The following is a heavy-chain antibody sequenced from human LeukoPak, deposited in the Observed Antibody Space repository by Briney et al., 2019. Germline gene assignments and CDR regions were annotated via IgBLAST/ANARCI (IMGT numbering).Heavy chain of an antibody. CDR2: ISYDGSNK. J-gene: IGHJ4*02. Sequence: GRSLRLSCAAPGFTFSSYGMHWVRQAPGKGLEWVAVISYDGSNKYYADSVKGRFTISRDNSKNTLYLQMNSLRAEDTAVYYCAKDAVAGANLDYWGQGTLVTVSS. V-gene: IGHV3-30*18. D-gene: IGHD6-19*01. CDR3: AKDAVAGANLDY. CDR1: GFTFSSYG.